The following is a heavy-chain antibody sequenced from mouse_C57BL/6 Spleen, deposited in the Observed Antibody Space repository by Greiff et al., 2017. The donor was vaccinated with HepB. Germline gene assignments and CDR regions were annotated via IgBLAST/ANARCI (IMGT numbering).Heavy chain of an antibody. CDR3: ARGKDYYGSSYGYFDV. CDR2: ISYSGST. CDR1: GYSITSGYD. V-gene: IGHV3-1*01. Sequence: VQLQESGPGMVKPSQSLSLTCTVTGYSITSGYDWHWIRHFPGNKLEWMGYISYSGSTNYNPSLKSRISITHDTSKNHFFLKLNSVTTEDTATYYCARGKDYYGSSYGYFDVWGTGTTVTVSS. D-gene: IGHD1-1*01. J-gene: IGHJ1*03.